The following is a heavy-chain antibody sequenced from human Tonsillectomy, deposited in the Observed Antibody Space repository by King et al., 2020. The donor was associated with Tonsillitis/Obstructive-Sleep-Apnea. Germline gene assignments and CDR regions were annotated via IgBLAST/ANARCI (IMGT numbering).Heavy chain of an antibody. CDR3: APIQRGSLTCDFDY. J-gene: IGHJ4*02. CDR2: IFSIDEE. Sequence: VTLKESGPVLVKPTETLTLTCTVSGFSLSNVRLGVRWIRQPPGKALEWLAHIFSIDEESYSTSLQSSLTISKDTSKSQVVLTMINMHPVDTATYYCAPIQRGSLTCDFDYWGQGTLGTVSA. D-gene: IGHD2-15*01. CDR1: GFSLSNVRLG. V-gene: IGHV2-26*01.